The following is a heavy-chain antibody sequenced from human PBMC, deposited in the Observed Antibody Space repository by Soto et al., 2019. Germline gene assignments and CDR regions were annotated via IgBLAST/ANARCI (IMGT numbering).Heavy chain of an antibody. CDR2: ISGSGGST. Sequence: GGSLRLSCAASGFTFSSYAMSWVRQAPGKGLEWVSAISGSGGSTYYADSVKGRFTISRDNSKNTLYLQMNSLRAEDTAVYYCAKDPVTMVRGVQKTVVDYWGQGTLATVSS. D-gene: IGHD3-10*01. V-gene: IGHV3-23*01. CDR3: AKDPVTMVRGVQKTVVDY. CDR1: GFTFSSYA. J-gene: IGHJ4*02.